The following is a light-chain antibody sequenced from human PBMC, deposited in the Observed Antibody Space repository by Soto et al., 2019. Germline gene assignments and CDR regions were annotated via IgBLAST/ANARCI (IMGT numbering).Light chain of an antibody. CDR1: QGISSY. CDR2: AAS. Sequence: AIRITQSPSSLSSSTGDRVTITCLSSQGISSYLAWYQQKPGKAPKLLIYAASTLQSGVPSRFSGSGSGTDFTLTISCLQSEDFATYYCQQYYSYPQTFGQGTKVDIK. J-gene: IGKJ1*01. CDR3: QQYYSYPQT. V-gene: IGKV1-8*01.